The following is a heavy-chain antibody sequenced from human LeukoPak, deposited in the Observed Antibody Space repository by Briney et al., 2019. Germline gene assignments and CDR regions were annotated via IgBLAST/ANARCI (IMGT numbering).Heavy chain of an antibody. CDR3: AKLSNPLVGYCSSTSCYTEDY. CDR1: GFTFSSYA. Sequence: PGGPLRLSCAAPGFTFSSYAMSWVRKAPGKGLEWASAISGSGGSTYSADSVKGRFTFSRDISKNTLYLQMKSLRAEDTAVYYCAKLSNPLVGYCSSTSCYTEDYWGQGTLVTVSS. CDR2: ISGSGGST. J-gene: IGHJ4*02. V-gene: IGHV3-23*01. D-gene: IGHD2-2*02.